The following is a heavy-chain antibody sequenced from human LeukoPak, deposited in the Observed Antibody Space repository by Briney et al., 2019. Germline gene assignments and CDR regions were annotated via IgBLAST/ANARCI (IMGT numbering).Heavy chain of an antibody. J-gene: IGHJ4*02. CDR3: ARAVITFGAPVAKDFDC. V-gene: IGHV4-59*01. D-gene: IGHD3-16*01. CDR2: IYYSGST. CDR1: GGSFSTYY. Sequence: PSETLSFTCTVSGGSFSTYYWSWIRQPPGKGLEWIGYIYYSGSTDYNPSLKSRVTMSLDTSKNQFSLNLKSVTAADTALYYCARAVITFGAPVAKDFDCWVRGTLVTVSS.